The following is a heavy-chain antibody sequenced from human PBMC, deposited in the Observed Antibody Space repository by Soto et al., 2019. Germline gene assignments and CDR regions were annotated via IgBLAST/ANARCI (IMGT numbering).Heavy chain of an antibody. J-gene: IGHJ4*02. Sequence: QMQLVQSGPEVKKPGTSVKVSCKASGCTFTSSAMQWVRQARGQRLEWIGWIVVGSDHTNYAQMFQERVTITRDMSTSTAYMELSNLRSEDTAVYYCAADSRYCSGGNCEDYWGQGTLVTVSS. CDR2: IVVGSDHT. D-gene: IGHD2-15*01. V-gene: IGHV1-58*02. CDR1: GCTFTSSA. CDR3: AADSRYCSGGNCEDY.